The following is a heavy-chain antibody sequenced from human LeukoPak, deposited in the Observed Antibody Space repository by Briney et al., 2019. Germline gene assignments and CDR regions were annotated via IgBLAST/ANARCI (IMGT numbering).Heavy chain of an antibody. CDR2: ISSSSTYI. Sequence: GGSLRLSCAASGFTFRTYSMTWVRQAPWKGLEWVSSISSSSTYIYYTDSVKGRFTISRDDAKNSLYLQMDSLRADDTAIYYCARDKSYSAVAGTSPLYWGQGTLVTVSS. CDR1: GFTFRTYS. J-gene: IGHJ4*02. CDR3: ARDKSYSAVAGTSPLY. D-gene: IGHD6-19*01. V-gene: IGHV3-21*01.